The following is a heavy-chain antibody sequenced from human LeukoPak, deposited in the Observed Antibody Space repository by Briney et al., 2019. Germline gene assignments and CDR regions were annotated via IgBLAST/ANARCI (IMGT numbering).Heavy chain of an antibody. CDR1: GGSISSSSYY. V-gene: IGHV4-39*07. Sequence: SETLSLTCTVSGGSISSSSYYWGWIRQPPGKGLEWIGSIYYSGSTYYNPSLKSRVTISVDTSKNQFSLKLSSVTAADTAVYYCAREGGLGYSSSWLFKWFDPWGQGTLVTVSS. D-gene: IGHD6-13*01. CDR2: IYYSGST. J-gene: IGHJ5*02. CDR3: AREGGLGYSSSWLFKWFDP.